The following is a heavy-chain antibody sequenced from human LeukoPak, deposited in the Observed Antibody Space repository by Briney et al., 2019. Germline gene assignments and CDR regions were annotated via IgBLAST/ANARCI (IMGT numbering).Heavy chain of an antibody. CDR3: ARGRVSSSSWQSVYYYYLYMDV. CDR1: GDSISMYY. CDR2: IDHTGST. V-gene: IGHV4-59*01. Sequence: SETLSLTCSVSGDSISMYYWNWIRQPPGKGLEWIGYIDHTGSTNYNPSLNSRLTISRDTSTNHFSLKLSSVTAADTAVYFCARGRVSSSSWQSVYYYYLYMDVWGKGSTVTVSS. D-gene: IGHD6-13*01. J-gene: IGHJ6*03.